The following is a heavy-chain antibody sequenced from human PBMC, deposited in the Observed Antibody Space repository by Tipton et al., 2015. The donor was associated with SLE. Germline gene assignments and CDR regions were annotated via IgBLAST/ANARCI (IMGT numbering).Heavy chain of an antibody. Sequence: TLSLTCAVYGGSFSGYYWSWIRQPPGKGLEWIGEINHSGSTNYNPSLKSRVTISVETSKNQFSLKLSSVTAADTAVYYCARVGGNYYYMDVWGKGTTVTVSS. CDR1: GGSFSGYY. J-gene: IGHJ6*03. V-gene: IGHV4-34*01. D-gene: IGHD1-14*01. CDR3: ARVGGNYYYMDV. CDR2: INHSGST.